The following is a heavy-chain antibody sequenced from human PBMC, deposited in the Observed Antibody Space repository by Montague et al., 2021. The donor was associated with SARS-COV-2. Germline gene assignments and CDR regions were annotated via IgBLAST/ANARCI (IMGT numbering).Heavy chain of an antibody. CDR2: IYWNGDK. V-gene: IGHV2-5*01. Sequence: PALVKPTQTLTLTCTFSGFSLRSDAEGVAWIRQSPGQALEWLAVIYWNGDKRYSPSLQRRLTITKDTSENQVVLIMTNMDPVDTATYYCAHRGMIRGLIFDYWGQGTLVTVSS. D-gene: IGHD3-10*01. CDR1: GFSLRSDAEG. CDR3: AHRGMIRGLIFDY. J-gene: IGHJ4*02.